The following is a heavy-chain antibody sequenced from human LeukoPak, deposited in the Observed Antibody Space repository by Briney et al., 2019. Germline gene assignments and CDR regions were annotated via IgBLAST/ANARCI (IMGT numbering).Heavy chain of an antibody. J-gene: IGHJ6*02. CDR3: ASLKTVPAATTYYYYGMDV. Sequence: PSDTLSLTCTVSGGSISSSSYYCGSIRQPPGKGLEWIGSIYYSGSTYYNPSLKSRVTISVDTSKNQFSLKLSSVTAADTAVYYCASLKTVPAATTYYYYGMDVWGQGTTVTVSS. V-gene: IGHV4-39*01. CDR1: GGSISSSSYY. D-gene: IGHD2-2*01. CDR2: IYYSGST.